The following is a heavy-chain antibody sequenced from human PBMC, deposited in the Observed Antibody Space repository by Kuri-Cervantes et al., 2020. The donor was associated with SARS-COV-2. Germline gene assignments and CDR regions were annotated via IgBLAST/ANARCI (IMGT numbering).Heavy chain of an antibody. CDR2: ISSSSSYI. V-gene: IGHV3-21*01. CDR3: AKDGISGVAGLLPYYFDY. CDR1: GFTFSSYS. D-gene: IGHD1-14*01. J-gene: IGHJ4*02. Sequence: GGSLRLSCAASGFTFSSYSMNWVRQTPGKGLEWVSSISSSSSYIYYADSVKGRFTISRDNAKNSLYLQMNSLRAEDTAVYYCAKDGISGVAGLLPYYFDYWGQGTLVTVSS.